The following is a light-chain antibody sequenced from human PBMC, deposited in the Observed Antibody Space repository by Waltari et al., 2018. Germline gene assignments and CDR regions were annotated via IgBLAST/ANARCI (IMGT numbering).Light chain of an antibody. CDR2: QDK. Sequence: SFELTQPSSVSVSAGQTATISCSGAKLGDRYTSWYQQNPGLSPVVVIYQDKKRPSGIPERFSGSNSGNTATLTISGTQATDEADYYCQTWDSSSNFVFGTGTTVSVL. CDR3: QTWDSSSNFV. V-gene: IGLV3-1*01. J-gene: IGLJ1*01. CDR1: KLGDRY.